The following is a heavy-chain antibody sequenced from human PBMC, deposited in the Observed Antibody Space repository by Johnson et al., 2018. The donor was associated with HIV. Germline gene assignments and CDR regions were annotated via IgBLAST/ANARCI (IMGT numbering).Heavy chain of an antibody. CDR2: ISYDGSNN. CDR1: GFTFSSYA. D-gene: IGHD6-19*01. CDR3: AGQVRAFDI. V-gene: IGHV3-30*04. Sequence: VQLVESGGGVVQPGRSLRLSCAASGFTFSSYAMHWVRQAPGTGLEWVAVISYDGSNNYYADSVKGRFTISRDNSMHTMYLQMNSLRAEDTAVYYCAGQVRAFDIWGQGTMVTVSS. J-gene: IGHJ3*02.